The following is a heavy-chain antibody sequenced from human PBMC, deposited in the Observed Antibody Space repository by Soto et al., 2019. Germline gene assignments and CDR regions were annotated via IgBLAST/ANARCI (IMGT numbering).Heavy chain of an antibody. CDR1: GFTFSSYG. CDR3: ARGPSVVVTAIGEYFQH. CDR2: IWYDGSNK. D-gene: IGHD2-21*02. V-gene: IGHV3-33*01. Sequence: GGSLRLSCAASGFTFSSYGMHWVRQAPGKGLEWVAVIWYDGSNKYYADSVKGRFTISRDNSKNTLYLQMNSLRAEDTAVYYCARGPSVVVTAIGEYFQHWGPGTLVTVSS. J-gene: IGHJ1*01.